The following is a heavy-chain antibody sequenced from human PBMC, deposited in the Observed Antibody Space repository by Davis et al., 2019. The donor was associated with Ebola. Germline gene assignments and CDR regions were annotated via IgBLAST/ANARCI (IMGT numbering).Heavy chain of an antibody. CDR1: GYTFTGYY. CDR2: INPNSGGT. Sequence: ASVKVSCKASGYTFTGYYMHWVRQAPGQRLEWMGWINPNSGGTNYAQKFQGWVTMTRDTSISTAYMELSRLRSDDTAVYYCARAHPVVPAAISEWPYYYMDVWGKGTTVTVSS. D-gene: IGHD2-2*01. CDR3: ARAHPVVPAAISEWPYYYMDV. J-gene: IGHJ6*03. V-gene: IGHV1-2*04.